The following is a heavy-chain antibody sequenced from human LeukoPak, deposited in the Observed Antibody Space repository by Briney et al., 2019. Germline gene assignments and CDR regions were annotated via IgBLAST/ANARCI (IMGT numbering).Heavy chain of an antibody. J-gene: IGHJ4*02. V-gene: IGHV4-61*02. CDR1: GGSISSGSYD. D-gene: IGHD1-20*01. CDR3: ARLYNSLFDY. CDR2: IYTSGRA. Sequence: SETLSLTCTVSGGSISSGSYDWSWIRQPAGKGLEWIGRIYTSGRAKYHPSLKSRATISVDTSKTQSSLKLSSVTAADTAVYYCARLYNSLFDYWGQGTLVTVSS.